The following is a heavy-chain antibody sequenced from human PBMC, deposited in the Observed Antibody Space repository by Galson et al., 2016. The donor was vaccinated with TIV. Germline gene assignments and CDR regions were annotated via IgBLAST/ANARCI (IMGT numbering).Heavy chain of an antibody. D-gene: IGHD3-3*01. V-gene: IGHV6-1*01. Sequence: CAISGDSVSSTSSAWNWIRQSPSRGLEWLGRTYYRSTWYNDYAASLKRRITINPDTSKNQFSLQWTTVTPEDAAVYYCARGAPSVFGVIMTLGYGGQGTLVTVSS. CDR1: GDSVSSTSSA. J-gene: IGHJ4*02. CDR2: TYYRSTWYN. CDR3: ARGAPSVFGVIMTLGY.